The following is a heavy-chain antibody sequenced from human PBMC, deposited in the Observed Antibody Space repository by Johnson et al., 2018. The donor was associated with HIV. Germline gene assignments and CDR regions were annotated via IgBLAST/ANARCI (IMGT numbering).Heavy chain of an antibody. Sequence: EVQLVESGGGVVQPGGSLRLSCAASGFTFSSYGMHWVRQAPGKGLEWVSGINWNGGSTSYADSVKGRFTISRDNAKNSLYLQMNSLRAEDTALYYCARDLDSSPSEDAFDIWGQGTRVTVSS. V-gene: IGHV3-20*04. CDR1: GFTFSSYG. CDR2: INWNGGST. J-gene: IGHJ3*02. D-gene: IGHD6-6*01. CDR3: ARDLDSSPSEDAFDI.